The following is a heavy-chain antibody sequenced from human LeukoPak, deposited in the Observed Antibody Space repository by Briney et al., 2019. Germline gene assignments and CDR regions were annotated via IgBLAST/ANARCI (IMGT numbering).Heavy chain of an antibody. CDR3: ARVRSWGNWNDGGVDY. CDR2: IIPIFGTA. J-gene: IGHJ4*02. Sequence: GSSVKVSCKASGGTLCIYAISWVRQAPGQGLEWMGGIIPIFGTANYAQKFQGRVTITADESTSTAYMELSSLRSEDTAVYYCARVRSWGNWNDGGVDYWGQGTLVTVSS. D-gene: IGHD1-20*01. V-gene: IGHV1-69*01. CDR1: GGTLCIYA.